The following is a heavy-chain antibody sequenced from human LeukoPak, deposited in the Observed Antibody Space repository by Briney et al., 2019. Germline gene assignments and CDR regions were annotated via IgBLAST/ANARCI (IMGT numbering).Heavy chain of an antibody. CDR3: ARVIGIAAAWPHFDY. D-gene: IGHD6-13*01. J-gene: IGHJ4*02. CDR2: IYSGGST. CDR1: GFTVSSNY. V-gene: IGHV3-66*01. Sequence: GGSLRLSCAASGFTVSSNYMSWVRQAPGKGLEWVSVIYSGGSTYYADSVKGRFTISRDNSKNTLYLQMNSLRAEDTAVYYCARVIGIAAAWPHFDYWGQGTLVTVSS.